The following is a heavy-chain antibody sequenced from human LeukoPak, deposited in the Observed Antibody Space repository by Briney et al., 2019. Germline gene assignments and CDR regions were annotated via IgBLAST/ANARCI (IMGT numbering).Heavy chain of an antibody. J-gene: IGHJ5*01. D-gene: IGHD6-13*01. CDR2: TFAGYSYT. Sequence: GESLKISCQSSGYNFTPYWIVWVRQMPGKGLEWMGITFAGYSYTIYSPSFQGQVTISVDKSISTAYLQWSSLKASDTAMYYCARQSGYRSSWFDFWGPGTVVSVSS. V-gene: IGHV5-51*01. CDR3: ARQSGYRSSWFDF. CDR1: GYNFTPYW.